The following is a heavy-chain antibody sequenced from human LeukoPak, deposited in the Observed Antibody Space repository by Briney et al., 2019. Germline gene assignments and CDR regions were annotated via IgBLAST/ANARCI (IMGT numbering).Heavy chain of an antibody. V-gene: IGHV3-30*18. D-gene: IGHD5-12*01. CDR3: AKGCGDYSGYDS. Sequence: PGRSLSLSCAASGFTFSSYGMHWVRQAPGKGLEWVAVISPDGSKQHHAESVKGRFTTSRDNSRNTLSVQMNSLRAEDTAVYYCAKGCGDYSGYDSWGQGTLVTVSS. CDR1: GFTFSSYG. CDR2: ISPDGSKQ. J-gene: IGHJ4*02.